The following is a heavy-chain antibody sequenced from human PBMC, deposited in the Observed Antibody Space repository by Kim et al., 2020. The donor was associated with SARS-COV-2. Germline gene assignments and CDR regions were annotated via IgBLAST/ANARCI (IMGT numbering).Heavy chain of an antibody. D-gene: IGHD3-10*01. CDR3: AKDIYGSGSYTWGYFDY. Sequence: YADSVKGRFTISRDNSKSTLFVQMNSLRAEDTAMYYCAKDIYGSGSYTWGYFDYWGQGTLVTVSS. V-gene: IGHV3-33*06. J-gene: IGHJ4*02.